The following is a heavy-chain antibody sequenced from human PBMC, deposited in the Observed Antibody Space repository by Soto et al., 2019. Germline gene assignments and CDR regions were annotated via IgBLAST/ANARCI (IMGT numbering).Heavy chain of an antibody. Sequence: HVEIVQSGAEVKMPGASVNVSCKSSGYNFTNHAMHWVRQAPGQRLEWLGWINAATGNTQYSQRFQDRLIIIRDTSASTASMELGSLRSEDTAVYYCVRGAARRLPVTRAFDLWGRGTFVTVSS. CDR2: INAATGNT. CDR1: GYNFTNHA. J-gene: IGHJ3*01. CDR3: VRGAARRLPVTRAFDL. V-gene: IGHV1-3*01. D-gene: IGHD4-17*01.